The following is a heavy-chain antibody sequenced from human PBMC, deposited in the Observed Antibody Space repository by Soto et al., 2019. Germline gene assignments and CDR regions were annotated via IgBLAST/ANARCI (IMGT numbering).Heavy chain of an antibody. J-gene: IGHJ3*02. V-gene: IGHV1-18*04. Sequence: SVKVSCKASGYTFTSYGISWVRQAPGQGLEWMGWISAYNGNTNYAQKLQGRVTMTTDTSTRTAYMELRSLRSDDTAGYYCAREQVSMLTMSLDICGEGTMDTDS. CDR3: AREQVSMLTMSLDI. CDR1: GYTFTSYG. CDR2: ISAYNGNT. D-gene: IGHD2-8*01.